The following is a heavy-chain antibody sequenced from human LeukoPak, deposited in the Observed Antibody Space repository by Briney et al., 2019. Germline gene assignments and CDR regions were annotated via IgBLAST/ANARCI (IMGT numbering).Heavy chain of an antibody. CDR2: IYYSGRT. Sequence: PSETLSLTCTVSGGSISSSSYYWGWIRQPPGKGLEWIGSIYYSGRTYYNPSLKSRVTISVDTSKDQFSLKLSSVTAADTAVYYCARDLIRGTVVTPDHWFYPWGQGTLVTVSS. V-gene: IGHV4-39*07. CDR3: ARDLIRGTVVTPDHWFYP. D-gene: IGHD4-23*01. J-gene: IGHJ5*02. CDR1: GGSISSSSYY.